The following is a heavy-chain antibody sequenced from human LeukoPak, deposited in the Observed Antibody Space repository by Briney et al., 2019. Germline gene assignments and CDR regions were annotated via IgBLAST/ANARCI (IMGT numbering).Heavy chain of an antibody. CDR2: ISGSGGST. CDR1: GFTFSSYA. Sequence: PGGSLRLSCAASGFTFSSYAMSWVRQAPGKGLEWVSAISGSGGSTYYADSVKGRFTISRDNSKNTLYLQMNSLRAEDTAVYYCAKDPLGYGDYYYYGMDVWGQGTTVTVSS. J-gene: IGHJ6*02. D-gene: IGHD3-16*01. V-gene: IGHV3-23*01. CDR3: AKDPLGYGDYYYYGMDV.